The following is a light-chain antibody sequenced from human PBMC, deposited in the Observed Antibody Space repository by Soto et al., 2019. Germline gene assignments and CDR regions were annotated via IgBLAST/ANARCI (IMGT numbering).Light chain of an antibody. CDR3: SSYAVSNNVV. Sequence: QSVLTQPPSASGSPGQSVTISCTGTSSDVGGYSHVSWYQQHPGKAPKVMIYEVTKRHSGVPDRFSGSKSGNTASLTVSGLQAEDEADYYCSSYAVSNNVVFGGGTKLTVL. J-gene: IGLJ2*01. CDR1: SSDVGGYSH. V-gene: IGLV2-8*01. CDR2: EVT.